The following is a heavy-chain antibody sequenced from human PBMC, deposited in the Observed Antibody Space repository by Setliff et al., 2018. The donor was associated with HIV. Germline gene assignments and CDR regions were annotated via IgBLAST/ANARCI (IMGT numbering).Heavy chain of an antibody. CDR1: GFTFSTYG. V-gene: IGHV3-30*02. J-gene: IGHJ4*02. CDR3: ARGEPTILIEPAAFFDY. D-gene: IGHD2-2*01. CDR2: IEFDGSDK. Sequence: GGSLRLSCAVSGFTFSTYGMHWVRQAPGKGLEWVTFIEFDGSDKYYVDSVKGRFTISRDNSKSMLYLQMNSLRAEDTAVYYCARGEPTILIEPAAFFDYWGQGTLVTVSS.